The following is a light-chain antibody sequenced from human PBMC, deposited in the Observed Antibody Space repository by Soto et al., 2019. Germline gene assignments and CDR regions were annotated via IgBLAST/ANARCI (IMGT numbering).Light chain of an antibody. CDR2: GAS. J-gene: IGKJ1*01. Sequence: VRMQSAATQTLSKGERATLSRRASQTVSTSLAWYQQKPGRAPRLLIYGASNRATGIPDRFSGSGSGTDFTLTISRLEPEDFAVYYCQQYGSSGTFGQGTKVDIK. CDR3: QQYGSSGT. V-gene: IGKV3-20*01. CDR1: QTVSTS.